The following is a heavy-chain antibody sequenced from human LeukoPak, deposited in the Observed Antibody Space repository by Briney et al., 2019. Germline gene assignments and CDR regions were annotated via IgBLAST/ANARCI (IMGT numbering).Heavy chain of an antibody. J-gene: IGHJ4*02. CDR1: GFTFSSYS. Sequence: GSLRLSCAASGFTFSSYSMNWVRQAPGKGLEWVSSISSSSSYIYYADSVKGRFTISRDNAKNSLYLQMNSLRAEDTAVYYCARVSYYGSGSSPFGYWGQGTLVIVSS. CDR3: ARVSYYGSGSSPFGY. D-gene: IGHD3-10*01. V-gene: IGHV3-21*01. CDR2: ISSSSSYI.